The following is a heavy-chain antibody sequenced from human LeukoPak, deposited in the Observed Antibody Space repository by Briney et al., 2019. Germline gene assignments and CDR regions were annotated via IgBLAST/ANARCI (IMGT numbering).Heavy chain of an antibody. D-gene: IGHD1-26*01. CDR2: IYSGGST. CDR1: SFTVSSNY. J-gene: IGHJ3*02. V-gene: IGHV3-66*04. Sequence: GGCLRLSCAASSFTVSSNYMSSVRQAPRNGRESVSVIYSGGSTYYADSVKGRFTFSRDNSKNTLYLQMNSLRAEDTAVYYCARPGADAFDIWGQGIMVTVSS. CDR3: ARPGADAFDI.